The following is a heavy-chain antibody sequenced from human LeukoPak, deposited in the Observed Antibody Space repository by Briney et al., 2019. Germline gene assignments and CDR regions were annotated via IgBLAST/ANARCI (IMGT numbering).Heavy chain of an antibody. CDR2: IYTSGST. J-gene: IGHJ2*01. Sequence: PSQTLSLTSTVPGGSISSGSYYWSCIRQPAGRGLEWLGRIYTSGSTNYNPSLKSRVTISVDTSKNQFSLKLSSVTAADTAVYYCAREGRGSSAWYRYFDLWGRGTLVTVSS. CDR1: GGSISSGSYY. CDR3: AREGRGSSAWYRYFDL. D-gene: IGHD6-19*01. V-gene: IGHV4-61*02.